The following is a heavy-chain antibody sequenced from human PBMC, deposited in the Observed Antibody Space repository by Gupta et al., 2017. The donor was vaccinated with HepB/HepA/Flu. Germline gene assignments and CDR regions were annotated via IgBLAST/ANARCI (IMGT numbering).Heavy chain of an antibody. D-gene: IGHD1-26*01. CDR2: INQDGSVK. J-gene: IGHJ3*02. CDR3: AGEVGFPALDI. Sequence: EVQLVESGGGLVQLGGSLRLSCAGSGLNFTPYWMHWVRQAPGKGLEWVANINQDGSVKQYVDSMKGRFTISRDNGKNSLYLQMNSLRVEDTALYYCAGEVGFPALDIWGQGTMVTVSS. V-gene: IGHV3-7*01. CDR1: GLNFTPYW.